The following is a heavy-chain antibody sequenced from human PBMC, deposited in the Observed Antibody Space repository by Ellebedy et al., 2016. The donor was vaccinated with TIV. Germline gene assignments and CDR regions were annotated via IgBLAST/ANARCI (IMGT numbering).Heavy chain of an antibody. J-gene: IGHJ4*02. CDR3: ARVDYYDSSPH. Sequence: GESLKISCAASGLTFSSYSMNWVRQAPGKGLEWVSSISSSGSYIYYADSVKGRFTISRDNAKNSLYLQMNSLRAEDTAVYYCARVDYYDSSPHWGQGTLVTVSS. CDR1: GLTFSSYS. CDR2: ISSSGSYI. D-gene: IGHD3-22*01. V-gene: IGHV3-21*01.